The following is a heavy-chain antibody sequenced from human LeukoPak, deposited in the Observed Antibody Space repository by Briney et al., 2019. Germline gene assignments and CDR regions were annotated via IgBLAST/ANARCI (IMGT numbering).Heavy chain of an antibody. CDR3: AKDRYQLPYGWFDP. CDR2: ISGSDDRR. Sequence: PGGSLRLSCAASGITFSNAWMSWVRQAPGKGLEWVSGISGSDDRRYYADSVKGRFIISRDNSKNTLYLQMLGLRAEDTAVYYCAKDRYQLPYGWFDPWGQGTLVTVSS. V-gene: IGHV3-23*01. J-gene: IGHJ5*02. CDR1: GITFSNAW. D-gene: IGHD2-2*02.